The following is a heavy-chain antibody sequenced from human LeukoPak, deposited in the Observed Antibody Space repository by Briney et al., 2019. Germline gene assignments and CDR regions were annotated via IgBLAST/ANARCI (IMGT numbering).Heavy chain of an antibody. D-gene: IGHD1-26*01. V-gene: IGHV3-13*01. CDR1: GFTFSNND. CDR3: ARGSTTVAFEI. Sequence: GGSLRLSCAASGFTFSNNDMHWVRQGPGKGLEWVSAIDTSGDTYYPGSVKGRFTISRENAKNILYLQMDSLRVGDTAVYYCARGSTTVAFEIWGQGTMVSVSS. CDR2: IDTSGDT. J-gene: IGHJ3*02.